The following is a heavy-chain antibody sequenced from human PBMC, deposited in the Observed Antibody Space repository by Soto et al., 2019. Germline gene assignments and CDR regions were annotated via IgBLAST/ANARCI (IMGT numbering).Heavy chain of an antibody. CDR3: ARARTIFGVVANWFDP. V-gene: IGHV1-46*03. CDR1: GYTFTSYY. D-gene: IGHD3-3*01. J-gene: IGHJ5*02. CDR2: INPSGGST. Sequence: ASVKVSCKASGYTFTSYYMHWVRQAPGQGLEWMGIINPSGGSTSYAQKFQGRVTMTRDTSTSTVYMELSSLRSEDTAVYYCARARTIFGVVANWFDPWGQGTLVTVSS.